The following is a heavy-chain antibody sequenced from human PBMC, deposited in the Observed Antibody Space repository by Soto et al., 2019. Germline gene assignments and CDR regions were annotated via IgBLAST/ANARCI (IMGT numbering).Heavy chain of an antibody. Sequence: QVQLVESGGGVVQPGRSLRLSCAASGFTFSSYAMHWVRQAPGKGLEWVAVISYDGSNKYYADSVKGRFTISRDNSKNPLYLQMNSLRAEDTAVYYCARPMEYSSSSVNFDYWGQGNLVTGSS. D-gene: IGHD6-6*01. CDR2: ISYDGSNK. V-gene: IGHV3-30-3*01. CDR3: ARPMEYSSSSVNFDY. CDR1: GFTFSSYA. J-gene: IGHJ4*02.